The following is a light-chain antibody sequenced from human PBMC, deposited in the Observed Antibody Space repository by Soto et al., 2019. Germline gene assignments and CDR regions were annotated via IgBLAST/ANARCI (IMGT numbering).Light chain of an antibody. J-gene: IGKJ2*03. CDR3: QQYNSYVYS. V-gene: IGKV1-5*03. CDR2: KAS. Sequence: DIQMTQSPSILSASVGDTVNITCRASQSVSTWLAWYQQKPGKAPKVMIYKASTLQIGVPSRFSASGSGTEFTLTISCLQPDDFATYYCQQYNSYVYSFGRGTKLES. CDR1: QSVSTW.